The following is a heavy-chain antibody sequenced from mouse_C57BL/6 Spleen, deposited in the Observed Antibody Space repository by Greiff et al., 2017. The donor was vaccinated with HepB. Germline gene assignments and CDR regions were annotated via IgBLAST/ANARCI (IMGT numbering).Heavy chain of an antibody. CDR1: GFTFSSYA. D-gene: IGHD2-2*01. CDR3: ARGGSMVTFDY. V-gene: IGHV5-4*03. CDR2: ISDGGSYT. J-gene: IGHJ2*01. Sequence: EVKLMESGGGLVKPGGSLKLSCAASGFTFSSYAMSWVRQTPEKRLEWVATISDGGSYTYYPANVKGRFTISRDNAKNNLYLQMSHLKSEDTAMYYCARGGSMVTFDYWGQGTTLTVSS.